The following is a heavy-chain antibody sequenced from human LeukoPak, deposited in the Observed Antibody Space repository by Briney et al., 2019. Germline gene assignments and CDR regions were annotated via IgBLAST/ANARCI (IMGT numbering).Heavy chain of an antibody. J-gene: IGHJ4*02. V-gene: IGHV3-7*01. CDR3: TKGGHLDY. Sequence: PGGSLRLSCVASGFSFSTYWMTWVRQAPGKGLEWVANMNGDGSEKNYLDSVKGRFTISRDNAMNSVYLQMSSLRVEDTATYYCTKGGHLDYWGQGTLVTVSS. CDR1: GFSFSTYW. D-gene: IGHD3-16*01. CDR2: MNGDGSEK.